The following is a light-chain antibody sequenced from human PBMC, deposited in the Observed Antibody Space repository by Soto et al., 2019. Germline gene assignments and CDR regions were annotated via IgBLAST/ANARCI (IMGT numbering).Light chain of an antibody. Sequence: QAVVTQPPSASGTPGQRVTISCSGSSSNIGRNTVIWYQLLPGTAPKLLIYSNSQRPSGVPDRFSGSKSGTSGSLAISGLQSEDEAEYYCAAWDDSLNGHVVFGGGTKLTVL. CDR2: SNS. CDR3: AAWDDSLNGHVV. V-gene: IGLV1-44*01. CDR1: SSNIGRNT. J-gene: IGLJ2*01.